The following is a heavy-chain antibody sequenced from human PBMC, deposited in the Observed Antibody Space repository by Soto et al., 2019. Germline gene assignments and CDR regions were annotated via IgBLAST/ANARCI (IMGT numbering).Heavy chain of an antibody. CDR1: GYTFTSYD. CDR3: ARGTTVTTLLYYYYYMDV. V-gene: IGHV1-8*01. J-gene: IGHJ6*03. Sequence: ASVKVSCKASGYTFTSYDINWVRQATGQGLEWMGWMNPNSGNTGYAQKFQGRVTMTRNTSISTAYMELSSLRSEDTAVYYCARGTTVTTLLYYYYYMDVWGKGTTVTVSS. CDR2: MNPNSGNT. D-gene: IGHD4-17*01.